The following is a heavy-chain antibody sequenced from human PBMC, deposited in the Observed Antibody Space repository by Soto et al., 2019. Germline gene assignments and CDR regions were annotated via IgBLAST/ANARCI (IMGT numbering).Heavy chain of an antibody. J-gene: IGHJ4*02. V-gene: IGHV3-23*01. D-gene: IGHD6-13*01. CDR3: PGIAAGLGFTF. Sequence: EVQLLEPGGGLVQPGGSLRLSCAASGFTFSSYAMSWVRQAPGKGLEWVSAISGSGGSTYYADSVKGRFTISRDNSKNTLYLQMNSLRAADTAVYYCPGIAAGLGFTFWGQGTLVTVSS. CDR1: GFTFSSYA. CDR2: ISGSGGST.